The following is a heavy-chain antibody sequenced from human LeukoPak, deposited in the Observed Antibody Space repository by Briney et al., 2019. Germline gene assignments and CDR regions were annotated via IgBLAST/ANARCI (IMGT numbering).Heavy chain of an antibody. J-gene: IGHJ4*02. Sequence: GGSLRLSCAASGFIFSSYWMHWVRQAPGKGLVWVSSINSDGSTTRYAASVKGRFTISRDNAKNTLYLQMNSLRAEDTAVYYCARDHNYFDYWGQGTLVSVSS. V-gene: IGHV3-74*01. CDR3: ARDHNYFDY. CDR1: GFIFSSYW. CDR2: INSDGSTT.